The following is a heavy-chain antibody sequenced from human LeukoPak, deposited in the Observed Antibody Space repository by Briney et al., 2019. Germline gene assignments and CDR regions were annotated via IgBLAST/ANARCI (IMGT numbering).Heavy chain of an antibody. CDR2: IYTSGST. Sequence: PSETLSLTCTVSGGSISSGSHYWSWLRQPAGKGLEWIGRIYTSGSTHYNPSLKSRVTISVDTSKNQFSLKLSSVTAADTAVYYCAREFGYAVTSLDYWGQGTLVTVSS. CDR1: GGSISSGSHY. J-gene: IGHJ4*02. V-gene: IGHV4-61*02. CDR3: AREFGYAVTSLDY. D-gene: IGHD4-17*01.